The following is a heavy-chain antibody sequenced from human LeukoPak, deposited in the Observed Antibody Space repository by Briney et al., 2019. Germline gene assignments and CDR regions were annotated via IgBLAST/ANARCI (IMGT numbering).Heavy chain of an antibody. CDR3: AKEAYSSSWYLSYFDY. D-gene: IGHD6-13*01. CDR2: ISWNSGSI. J-gene: IGHJ4*02. Sequence: GGSLRLSCAASGFTFDDYAMHWVRQAPGKGLEWVSGISWNSGSIGYADSVKGRFTISRDNAKNSLYLQMNSLRAEDTALYYCAKEAYSSSWYLSYFDYWGQGTLVTVSS. V-gene: IGHV3-9*01. CDR1: GFTFDDYA.